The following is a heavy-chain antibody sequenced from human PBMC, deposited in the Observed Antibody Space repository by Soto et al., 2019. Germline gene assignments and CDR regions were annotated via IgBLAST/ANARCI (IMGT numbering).Heavy chain of an antibody. CDR2: INPNSGGT. CDR1: GYTFTGYY. J-gene: IGHJ4*02. CDR3: VRETRIAARPTSFDY. Sequence: GASVKVSCKASGYTFTGYYMHWVRQAPGQGLEWMGWINPNSGGTNYAQKFQGWVTMTRDTSISTAYMELSRLRSDDTAVYYCVRETRIAARPTSFDYWGQGTLVTVSS. V-gene: IGHV1-2*04. D-gene: IGHD6-6*01.